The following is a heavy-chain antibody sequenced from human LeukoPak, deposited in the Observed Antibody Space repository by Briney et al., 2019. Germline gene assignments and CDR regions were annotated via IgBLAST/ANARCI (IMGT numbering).Heavy chain of an antibody. CDR1: GDTFSNYA. Sequence: ASVKVSYKASGDTFSNYAISWVRQAPGQGLEWMAVIIPVFAIADSAQKFQGRVTITADESTSTVYMEMSSLTSEDTAVYYCARLGYDSSELDYDYYYIDVWGKGTTVTVSS. V-gene: IGHV1-69*13. D-gene: IGHD3-22*01. CDR3: ARLGYDSSELDYDYYYIDV. J-gene: IGHJ6*03. CDR2: IIPVFAIA.